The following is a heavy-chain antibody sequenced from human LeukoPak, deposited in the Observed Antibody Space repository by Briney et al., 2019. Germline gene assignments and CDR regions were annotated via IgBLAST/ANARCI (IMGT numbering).Heavy chain of an antibody. CDR2: ISSSSSII. CDR3: AGNFWSGYYTGY. CDR1: GFTFSSYS. Sequence: GGSLRLSCAASGFTFSSYSMNWVRQAPGKGLEWVSYISSSSSIIYYADSVRGRFTISRDNAKNSLYLQMNSLRAEDTAVYYCAGNFWSGYYTGYWGQGTLVTVSS. D-gene: IGHD3-3*01. V-gene: IGHV3-48*01. J-gene: IGHJ4*02.